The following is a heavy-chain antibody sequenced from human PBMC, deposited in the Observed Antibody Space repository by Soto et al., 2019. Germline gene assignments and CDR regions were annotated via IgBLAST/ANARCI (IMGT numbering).Heavy chain of an antibody. D-gene: IGHD3-10*01. V-gene: IGHV1-2*02. CDR3: ATDDYGIIPY. J-gene: IGHJ4*02. CDR1: GYPFTTYY. Sequence: HVQLVQSGTEMKKPGASVRVSCMVSGYPFTTYYIHWVRQAPGQGLEWMGWIDPRSGGTVYEQKFQGRVTMTRDTSISTFYMDLSGLTSDDTALYYCATDDYGIIPYWGQGSLVTVSS. CDR2: IDPRSGGT.